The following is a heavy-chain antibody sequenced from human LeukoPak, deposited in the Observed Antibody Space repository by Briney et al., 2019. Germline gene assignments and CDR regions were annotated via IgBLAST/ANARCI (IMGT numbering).Heavy chain of an antibody. Sequence: ASVKVSCKASGYTFTSYGISWVRQAPGQGLEWMGWISAYNGNTNYAQKLQGRVTMTTDTSTSTAYMELRSLRSDDTAVYYCARSDQSAFTIFGVGYNWFDPWAREPWSPSPQ. CDR3: ARSDQSAFTIFGVGYNWFDP. V-gene: IGHV1-18*01. CDR1: GYTFTSYG. CDR2: ISAYNGNT. D-gene: IGHD3-3*01. J-gene: IGHJ5*02.